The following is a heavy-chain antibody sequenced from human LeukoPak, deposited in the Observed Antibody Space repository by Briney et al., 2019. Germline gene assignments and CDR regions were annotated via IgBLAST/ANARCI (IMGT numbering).Heavy chain of an antibody. J-gene: IGHJ4*02. CDR2: IKEDGTEK. D-gene: IGHD1-1*01. CDR1: GFTFSTYA. Sequence: GGSLRLSCVASGFTFSTYAMSWVRQTPGKGLEWVADIKEDGTEKNLVDSVKGRFTISRDNTKNLLFLEMNNLRGDDTAIYYCVRESRPGGAMGLYHNLDYWGQGTLVAVSS. V-gene: IGHV3-7*01. CDR3: VRESRPGGAMGLYHNLDY.